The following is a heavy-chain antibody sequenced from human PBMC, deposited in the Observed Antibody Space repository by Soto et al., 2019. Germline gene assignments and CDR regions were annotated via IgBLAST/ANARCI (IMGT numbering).Heavy chain of an antibody. CDR3: ARDRLRLGELSLLAYFDY. CDR1: GFTFSRHT. CDR2: ISYDGSNK. J-gene: IGHJ4*02. Sequence: QVQLEESGGGVVQPGRSLRLSCAASGFTFSRHTMHWVRQAPGKGLEWVASISYDGSNKYYADSVKGRFTISRDNSKNTLSVQMDSLRAQSTAVYYCARDRLRLGELSLLAYFDYWGQGTLVTVSS. D-gene: IGHD3-16*02. V-gene: IGHV3-30*04.